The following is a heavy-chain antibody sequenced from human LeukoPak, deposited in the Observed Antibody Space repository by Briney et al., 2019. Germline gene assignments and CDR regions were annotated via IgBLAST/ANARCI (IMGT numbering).Heavy chain of an antibody. D-gene: IGHD3-22*01. CDR3: AKDQDMIVVVTNFDY. V-gene: IGHV3-23*01. J-gene: IGHJ4*02. Sequence: GGSLRLSCAASEFTFSSYAMSWVRQAPGKGLEWVSAISGSGGSTYYADSVKGRFTISRDNSKNTLYLQMNSLRAEDTAVYYCAKDQDMIVVVTNFDYWGQGTLVTVSS. CDR1: EFTFSSYA. CDR2: ISGSGGST.